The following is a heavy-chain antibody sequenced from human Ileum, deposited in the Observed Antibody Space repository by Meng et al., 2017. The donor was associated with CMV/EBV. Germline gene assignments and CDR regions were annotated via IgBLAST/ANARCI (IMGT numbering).Heavy chain of an antibody. Sequence: HPVESGRRLVNPGASLILPCAASGFTFSSYSMIWVRQAPWNGLEWVSSISSSSSYIYYADSVKGRFTISRDNATNSLYLQMNSLRAEDTAVYYCARVEYSGSYDYWGQGTLVTVSS. J-gene: IGHJ4*02. CDR2: ISSSSSYI. V-gene: IGHV3-21*01. CDR1: GFTFSSYS. CDR3: ARVEYSGSYDY. D-gene: IGHD1-26*01.